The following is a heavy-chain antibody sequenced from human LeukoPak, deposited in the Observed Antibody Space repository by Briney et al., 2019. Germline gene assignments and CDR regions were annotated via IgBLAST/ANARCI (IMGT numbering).Heavy chain of an antibody. V-gene: IGHV3-7*01. CDR1: GITFNSYW. J-gene: IGHJ4*02. D-gene: IGHD2-15*01. CDR2: IKQDGSEK. CDR3: ARERGYCSGGSCYFYFDY. Sequence: GGSLRLSCAASGITFNSYWMSWVRQAPGKGLEWVANIKQDGSEKFYVDSVKGRFTISRDNAKNSLYLQMNSLRAEDTAVYYCARERGYCSGGSCYFYFDYWGQGTLVTVFS.